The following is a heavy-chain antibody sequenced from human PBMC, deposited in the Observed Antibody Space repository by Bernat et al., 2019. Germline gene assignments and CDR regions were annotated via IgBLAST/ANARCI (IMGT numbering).Heavy chain of an antibody. CDR3: ARWREIVATTRGAFDY. CDR2: IYSGGST. CDR1: GFTVSSNY. Sequence: EVQLVESGGGLVQPGGSLRLSCAASGFTVSSNYMSWVRQAPGKGLEWVSVIYSGGSTYYADSVKGRFTISRDNSKNTLYLRMNSLRAEDTAVYYCARWREIVATTRGAFDYWGQGTLVTVSS. J-gene: IGHJ4*02. V-gene: IGHV3-66*01. D-gene: IGHD5-12*01.